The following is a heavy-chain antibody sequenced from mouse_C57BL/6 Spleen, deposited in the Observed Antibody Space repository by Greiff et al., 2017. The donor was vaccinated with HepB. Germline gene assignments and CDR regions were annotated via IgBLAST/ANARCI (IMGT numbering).Heavy chain of an antibody. CDR2: IHPNSGST. D-gene: IGHD2-4*01. CDR3: ARSTPYDYDEDYFDY. Sequence: QVQLQQPGAELVKPGASVKLSCKASGYTFTSYWMHWVKQRPGQGLEWIGMIHPNSGSTNYNEKFKSKATLTVDKSSSTAYMQLSSLTSEDSAVYYCARSTPYDYDEDYFDYWGQGTTLTVSS. V-gene: IGHV1-64*01. CDR1: GYTFTSYW. J-gene: IGHJ2*01.